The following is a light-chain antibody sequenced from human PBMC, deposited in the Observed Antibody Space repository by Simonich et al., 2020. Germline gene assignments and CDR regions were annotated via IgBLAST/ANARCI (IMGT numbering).Light chain of an antibody. CDR1: QSVSSY. CDR3: QQYNNWPPT. Sequence: EIVLTQSPATLSLSPGERATLSCRASQSVSSYLAWYQQEPGQAPRLLIYDASNRATGIPARFSGSGSGTDFTLTISSLQSEDFAVYYCQQYNNWPPTFGQGTKVEIK. V-gene: IGKV3-11*01. J-gene: IGKJ1*01. CDR2: DAS.